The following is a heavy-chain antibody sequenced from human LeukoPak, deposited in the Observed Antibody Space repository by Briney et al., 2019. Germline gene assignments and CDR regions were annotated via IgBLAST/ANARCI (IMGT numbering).Heavy chain of an antibody. D-gene: IGHD2-15*01. CDR2: IYYSGST. CDR3: ARRDGYCSGGTCGYFYMVV. CDR1: GGSISSYH. J-gene: IGHJ6*03. V-gene: IGHV4-59*08. Sequence: SETLSLTCTVSGGSISSYHWSWIRQPPGKGLEWLGYIYYSGSTNYNPSLKSRVTISVDTSKSQFSLKLTSVTAADTAVYYCARRDGYCSGGTCGYFYMVVWGKGTTVTVSS.